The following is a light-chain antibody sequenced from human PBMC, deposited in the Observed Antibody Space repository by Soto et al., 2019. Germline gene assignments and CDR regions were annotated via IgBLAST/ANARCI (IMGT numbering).Light chain of an antibody. CDR2: EVN. V-gene: IGLV2-14*01. Sequence: QSALTQPASVSGSPGQSITISCTGANSDIGDWNYVSWYQQYPGKAPKVIIYEVNYRPSGVSYRFSGSKSGNTASLTISGLQAEDEDDYYCSSFSSGTTLFVFGGGTQLTVL. CDR1: NSDIGDWNY. J-gene: IGLJ7*01. CDR3: SSFSSGTTLFV.